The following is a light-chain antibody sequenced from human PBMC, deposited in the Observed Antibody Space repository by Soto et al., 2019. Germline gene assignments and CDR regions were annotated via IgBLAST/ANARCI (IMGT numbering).Light chain of an antibody. CDR3: QQYYKWPPLT. V-gene: IGKV3-15*01. J-gene: IGKJ4*01. CDR1: QGVTTY. Sequence: EVLLTKSPATLSVSPGERATLFCRASQGVTTYLAWYQKKPGQAPRLLISGASTRATGVSARFSGSGSGTDFTLTISSLQSEDIAVYYCQQYYKWPPLTFGGGTKVEIK. CDR2: GAS.